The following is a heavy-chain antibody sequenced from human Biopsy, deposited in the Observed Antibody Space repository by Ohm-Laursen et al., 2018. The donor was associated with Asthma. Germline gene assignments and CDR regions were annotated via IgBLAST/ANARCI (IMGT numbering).Heavy chain of an antibody. CDR3: AKSADYYDSTDYLDF. CDR2: ISWNSATV. CDR1: GFTFDNYV. Sequence: SLRLSCAASGFTFDNYVMTWVRQAPGKGLEWVSGISWNSATVAYADSVKGRFTISRDNAKNSLYLQMQSLRPEDTAFYYCAKSADYYDSTDYLDFWGRGTLVTVPS. J-gene: IGHJ4*01. V-gene: IGHV3-9*01. D-gene: IGHD3-22*01.